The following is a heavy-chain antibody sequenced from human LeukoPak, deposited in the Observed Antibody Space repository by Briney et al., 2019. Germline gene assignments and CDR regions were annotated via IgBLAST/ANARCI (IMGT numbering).Heavy chain of an antibody. D-gene: IGHD3-22*01. Sequence: ASVKVSCKASGYTFTSYGISWVRQAPGQGLEWMGWISAYNGNTNYAQKLQGRVTMTTDTSTSTAYMELRGLRSDDTAVYYCARDTDYYDSSGYRVYYYYGMDVWGQGTTVTVSS. CDR2: ISAYNGNT. CDR1: GYTFTSYG. J-gene: IGHJ6*02. V-gene: IGHV1-18*01. CDR3: ARDTDYYDSSGYRVYYYYGMDV.